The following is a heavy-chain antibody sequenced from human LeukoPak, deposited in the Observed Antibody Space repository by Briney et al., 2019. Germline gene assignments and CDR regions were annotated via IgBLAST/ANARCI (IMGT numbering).Heavy chain of an antibody. Sequence: PSETLSLTCTVSGYSISNGYNWGWVRQPPGKGLECIGSISHAGSTYYNPSLGSRVTISLDTSNNQFSLELSSVTAADTAVYYCARTYINFSDYFDPWGQGTMVTVSS. CDR1: GYSISNGYN. J-gene: IGHJ3*01. CDR3: ARTYINFSDYFDP. CDR2: ISHAGST. D-gene: IGHD4-11*01. V-gene: IGHV4-38-2*02.